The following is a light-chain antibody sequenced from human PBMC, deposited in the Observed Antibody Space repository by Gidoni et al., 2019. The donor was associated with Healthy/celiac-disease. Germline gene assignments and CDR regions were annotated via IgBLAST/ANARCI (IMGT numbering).Light chain of an antibody. V-gene: IGKV3-20*01. Sequence: IVLTQSPGTLSLSPGERATLSCRASQSISSSFLAWYQQTPGQAPRLLIYGASRRATGIPDRFSGSGSGTDFTLTISRLEPGDFAVYYCQQYGSSRTFGQGTKVEIK. CDR3: QQYGSSRT. J-gene: IGKJ1*01. CDR2: GAS. CDR1: QSISSSF.